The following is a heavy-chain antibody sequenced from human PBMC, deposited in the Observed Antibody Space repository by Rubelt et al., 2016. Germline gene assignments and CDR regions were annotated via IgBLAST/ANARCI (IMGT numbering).Heavy chain of an antibody. CDR1: GYTFTSYG. CDR2: ISAYNGNT. J-gene: IGHJ4*02. V-gene: IGHV1-18*01. D-gene: IGHD3-22*01. CDR3: ASYNYYDSSGYYPY. Sequence: QVQLVQSGAEVKKPGASVKVSCKASGYTFTSYGISWVRQAPGQGLEWMGWISAYNGNTNYAQKLQGRITMTTDKSTSTAYMELRSLRSDDTAVYYCASYNYYDSSGYYPYWGQGTLVTVSS.